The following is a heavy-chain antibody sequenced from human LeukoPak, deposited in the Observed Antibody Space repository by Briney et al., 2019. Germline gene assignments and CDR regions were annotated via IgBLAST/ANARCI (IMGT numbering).Heavy chain of an antibody. CDR1: TYTLTELS. CDR3: ATGRLYYDRRGYYENDAFDL. D-gene: IGHD3-22*01. J-gene: IGHJ3*01. CDR2: FDPERGET. Sequence: ASVKVSCKVSTYTLTELSIHWVRQAPGKGLEWMGGFDPERGETIYAQKFQGRVIMTEDTSTDTAYMELSGLRSEDTAVYYCATGRLYYDRRGYYENDAFDLWGHGTRVTVTS. V-gene: IGHV1-24*01.